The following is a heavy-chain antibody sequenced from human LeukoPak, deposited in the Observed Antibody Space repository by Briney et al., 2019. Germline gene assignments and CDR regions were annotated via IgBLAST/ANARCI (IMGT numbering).Heavy chain of an antibody. CDR1: GFTFSSYS. Sequence: GGSLRLSCAASGFTFSSYSMNWVRQAPGKGLEWVSSISSSSSYIYYADSVKGRFTISRDNAKNSLYLQMNSLRAEDTAVYYCARESDWGDWFDPWGQGTLVTVSS. J-gene: IGHJ5*02. V-gene: IGHV3-21*04. D-gene: IGHD3-16*01. CDR3: ARESDWGDWFDP. CDR2: ISSSSSYI.